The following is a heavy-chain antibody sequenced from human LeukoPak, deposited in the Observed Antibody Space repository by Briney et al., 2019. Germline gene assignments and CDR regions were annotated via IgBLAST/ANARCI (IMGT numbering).Heavy chain of an antibody. J-gene: IGHJ4*02. D-gene: IGHD3-22*01. Sequence: GGSLRLSCAASGFTFSSYAMGWVRQAPGKGPDWVSSISGSGGHTYFADSVKGRFTISRDNVKNTLDLQMNSLKVEDTAVYYCAKFRYHSNDNNCLDFNYWGQGTVVSVSS. CDR1: GFTFSSYA. CDR2: ISGSGGHT. CDR3: AKFRYHSNDNNCLDFNY. V-gene: IGHV3-23*01.